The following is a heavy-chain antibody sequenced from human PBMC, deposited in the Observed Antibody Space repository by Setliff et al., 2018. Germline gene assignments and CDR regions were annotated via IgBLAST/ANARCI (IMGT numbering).Heavy chain of an antibody. D-gene: IGHD3-3*01. CDR2: MNPNSGNA. CDR3: ARDVPFWSGYYTGYYYYYGMDV. Sequence: ASVKVSCKASGYTFTSYDINWVRQATGQGLEWMGWMNPNSGNAGYAQKFQGRVTMTRNTSISTAYMELSSLRSEDTAVYYCARDVPFWSGYYTGYYYYYGMDVWGQGTTVTVSS. CDR1: GYTFTSYD. J-gene: IGHJ6*02. V-gene: IGHV1-8*02.